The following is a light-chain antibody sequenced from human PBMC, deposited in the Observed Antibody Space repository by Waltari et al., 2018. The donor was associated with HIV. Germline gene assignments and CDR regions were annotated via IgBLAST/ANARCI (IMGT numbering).Light chain of an antibody. CDR2: ANN. J-gene: IGLJ2*01. V-gene: IGLV1-40*01. CDR1: SSHIGAAFD. CDR3: QSYDSSLTGPYVV. Sequence: QSVLTQPPSVSGAPGQRVTISCTGSSSHIGAAFDVTWYQQFPGSAPKHLIPANNNRPSGVPDRFSGSKSGTSASLTVAGLQADDEADYYCQSYDSSLTGPYVVFGGGTKLTVL.